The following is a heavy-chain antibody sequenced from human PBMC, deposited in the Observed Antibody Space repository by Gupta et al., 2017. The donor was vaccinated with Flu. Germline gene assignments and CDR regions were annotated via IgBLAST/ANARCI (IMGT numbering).Heavy chain of an antibody. D-gene: IGHD2-8*01. V-gene: IGHV4-61*02. J-gene: IGHJ4*02. CDR1: GASITRYVYY. CDR3: ARDKNGDYYLDY. CDR2: IYATGST. Sequence: QVQLQESGTGVVKPSQTLSLTCTVSGASITRYVYYWSWLRQPAGKALEWIGRIYATGSTNYNPSLRGPLTISVDAAKQQFCLNLSSVTASDTAVYYCARDKNGDYYLDYWGQGSLVTVSS.